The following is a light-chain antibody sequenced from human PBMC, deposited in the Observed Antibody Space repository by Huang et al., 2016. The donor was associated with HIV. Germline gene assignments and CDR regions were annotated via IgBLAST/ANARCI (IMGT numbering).Light chain of an antibody. CDR1: QSVSTN. Sequence: EVLLTQSPATLSVSPGERATLSCSARQSVSTNLDWYQQKPGEAPRLLIYVASTRATGVPASFSGSGAGTEFTLTISSLQSEDSAVYYCQQYNSWPPLFTFGPGTKVDIK. J-gene: IGKJ3*01. CDR2: VAS. V-gene: IGKV3-15*01. CDR3: QQYNSWPPLFT.